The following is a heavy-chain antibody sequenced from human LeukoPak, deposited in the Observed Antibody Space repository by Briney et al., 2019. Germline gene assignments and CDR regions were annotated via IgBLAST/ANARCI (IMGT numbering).Heavy chain of an antibody. CDR2: IRYDGSNK. D-gene: IGHD1-26*01. CDR1: GFTFSSYG. Sequence: PGGSLRLSCAASGFTFSSYGIHWVRQAPGKGLEWVAFIRYDGSNKYYADSVKGRFTISRDNSKNTLYLQMNSLRAEDTAVYYCATSPRELQGVADYWGQGTLVTVSS. CDR3: ATSPRELQGVADY. V-gene: IGHV3-30*02. J-gene: IGHJ4*02.